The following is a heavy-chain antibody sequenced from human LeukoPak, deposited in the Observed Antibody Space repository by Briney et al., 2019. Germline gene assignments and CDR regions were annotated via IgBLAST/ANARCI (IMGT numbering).Heavy chain of an antibody. V-gene: IGHV3-74*01. CDR1: GFTFSSYW. CDR2: INSDGGST. J-gene: IGHJ3*02. CDR3: ARDGHSSGYKDAFDI. Sequence: GGSLRLSCAASGFTFSSYWMHWVRQAPGKGLVWVSRINSDGGSTSYADSVKGRFTISRDNAKNTLYLQMNSLRAEDTAVYYCARDGHSSGYKDAFDIWGQGTMVTVSS. D-gene: IGHD3-22*01.